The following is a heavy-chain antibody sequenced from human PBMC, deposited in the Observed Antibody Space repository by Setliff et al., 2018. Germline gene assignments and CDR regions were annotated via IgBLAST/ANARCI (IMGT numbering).Heavy chain of an antibody. CDR3: AKDSGAWINWFDY. Sequence: GESLKISCAASGFTFSNYAMSWVRQAPGKGLEWVSVTSGSGGRTNYADSVKGRFTISRDNSRNTVYLQMNSLRAEDTAVYYCAKDSGAWINWFDYWGQGTLVTVSS. J-gene: IGHJ4*02. CDR2: TSGSGGRT. CDR1: GFTFSNYA. V-gene: IGHV3-23*01. D-gene: IGHD1-20*01.